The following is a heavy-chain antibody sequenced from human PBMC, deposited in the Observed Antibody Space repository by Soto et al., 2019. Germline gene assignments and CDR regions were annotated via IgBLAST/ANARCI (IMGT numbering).Heavy chain of an antibody. CDR2: IYYSGST. CDR3: ARAFLDPNYYYYMDG. J-gene: IGHJ6*03. CDR1: GGSISSGGYY. V-gene: IGHV4-31*03. Sequence: PSETLSLTCTVSGGSISSGGYYWSWIRQHPGKGLEWIGYIYYSGSTYYNPSLKSRVTISVDTSKNQFSLKLSSVTAADTAVYYCARAFLDPNYYYYMDGWGKGTTVTVSS. D-gene: IGHD3-3*01.